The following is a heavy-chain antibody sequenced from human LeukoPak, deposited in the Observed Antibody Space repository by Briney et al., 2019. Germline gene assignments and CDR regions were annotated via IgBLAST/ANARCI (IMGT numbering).Heavy chain of an antibody. J-gene: IGHJ4*02. CDR1: GFTFNRFA. V-gene: IGHV3-23*01. Sequence: GGSLRLSCVASGFTFNRFALSWVRQAPGKGLEWVSSLTSSGDDTFYADSVKGRFTISRDNFKNTLFLQMNSLRAEDTAVYYCARSGINNFDFWGQGTLVTVSS. CDR2: LTSSGDDT. CDR3: ARSGINNFDF. D-gene: IGHD1-26*01.